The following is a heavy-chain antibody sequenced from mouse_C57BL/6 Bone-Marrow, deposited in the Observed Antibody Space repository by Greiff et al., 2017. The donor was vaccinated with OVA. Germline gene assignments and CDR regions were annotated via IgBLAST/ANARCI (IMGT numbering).Heavy chain of an antibody. CDR3: ARSRLRRYFDV. CDR1: GYAFSSSW. D-gene: IGHD2-4*01. CDR2: IYPGDGDT. V-gene: IGHV1-82*01. J-gene: IGHJ1*03. Sequence: SGPELVKPGASVKISCKASGYAFSSSWMNWVKQRPGKGLEWIGRIYPGDGDTNYNGKFKGKATLTADKSSSTAYMQLSSLTSEDSAVYFCARSRLRRYFDVWGTGTTVTVSS.